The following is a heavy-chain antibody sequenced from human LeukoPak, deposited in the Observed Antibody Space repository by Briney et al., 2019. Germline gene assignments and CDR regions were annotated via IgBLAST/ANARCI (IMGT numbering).Heavy chain of an antibody. CDR3: ARAYSSGWYYFDY. Sequence: SETLSLTCSVSGGSISTYYWNWIRQTPGKGLEWIGHISYGNTDYNPSLKSRVTISVDTSKNQFSLKLSSVTAADTAVYYCARAYSSGWYYFDYWGQGTLVTVSS. J-gene: IGHJ4*02. V-gene: IGHV4-59*01. D-gene: IGHD6-19*01. CDR1: GGSISTYY. CDR2: ISYGNT.